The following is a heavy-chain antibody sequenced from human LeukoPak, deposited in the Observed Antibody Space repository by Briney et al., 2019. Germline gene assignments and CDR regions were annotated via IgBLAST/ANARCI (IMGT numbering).Heavy chain of an antibody. D-gene: IGHD2-2*01. V-gene: IGHV4-39*01. CDR1: GGSISSSSYY. CDR3: ARCKGGSRIVVVPAARGWFDP. CDR2: IYYSGST. J-gene: IGHJ5*02. Sequence: PSETLSLTCTVSGGSISSSSYYWGWIRQPPGKGLEWIGSIYYSGSTYYNPSLKSRVTISVDTSKNQFSLKLSSATAADTAVYYCARCKGGSRIVVVPAARGWFDPWGQGTLVTVSS.